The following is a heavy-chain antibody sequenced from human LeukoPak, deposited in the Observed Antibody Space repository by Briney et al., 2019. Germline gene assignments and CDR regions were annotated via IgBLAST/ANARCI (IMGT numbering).Heavy chain of an antibody. CDR2: INHSGST. D-gene: IGHD6-13*01. J-gene: IGHJ6*03. CDR1: GFIFSDAW. V-gene: IGHV4-34*01. Sequence: GSLRLSCAASGFIFSDAWMSWIRQPPGKGLEWIGEINHSGSTNYNPSLKSRVTISVDTSKNQFSLKLGSVTAADTAVYYCARGRQQLVRQYYYYYYMDVWGKGTTVTVSS. CDR3: ARGRQQLVRQYYYYYYMDV.